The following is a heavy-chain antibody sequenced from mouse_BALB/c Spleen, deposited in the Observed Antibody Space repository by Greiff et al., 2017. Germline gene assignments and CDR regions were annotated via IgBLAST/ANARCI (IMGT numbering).Heavy chain of an antibody. CDR1: GYTFTSYY. CDR2: INPSNGGT. D-gene: IGHD1-1*01. CDR3: TRSGYYGSSYWYFDV. J-gene: IGHJ1*01. V-gene: IGHV1S81*02. Sequence: QVQLQQPGAELVKPGASVKLSCKASGYTFTSYYMYWVKQRPGQGLEWIGGINPSNGGTNFNEKFKSKATLTVDKSSSTAYMQLSSLTSEDSAVYYCTRSGYYGSSYWYFDVWGAGTTVTVSS.